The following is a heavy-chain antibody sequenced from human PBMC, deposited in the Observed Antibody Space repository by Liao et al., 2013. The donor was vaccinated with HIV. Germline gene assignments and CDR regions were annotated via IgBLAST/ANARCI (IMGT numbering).Heavy chain of an antibody. D-gene: IGHD3-3*01. CDR1: GGSINRGYY. CDR2: IHHSGST. J-gene: IGHJ3*02. CDR3: ARANFYDFWSYAFDI. V-gene: IGHV4-38-2*02. Sequence: QVQLQESGPGLVKPSETLSLTCTVSGGSINRGYYWGWIRQPPGKGLEWIGSIHHSGSTQYNPSLKSRVTISVDTSKNQFSLKLSSVTAADTAVYYCARANFYDFWSYAFDIWGQGTMVTVSS.